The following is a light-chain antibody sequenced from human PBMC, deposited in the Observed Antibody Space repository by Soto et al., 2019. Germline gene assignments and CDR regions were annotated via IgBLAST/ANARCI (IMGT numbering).Light chain of an antibody. CDR2: KAS. CDR3: QQYNPYPTWT. J-gene: IGKJ1*01. Sequence: DIQLTQSPSTLSASVGDTVTITCRASQSISNWLAWYQQKPGKAPELLIYKASNLQGGVPSRFSGSGSGTDFALTISSLQPDDSVTYYCQQYNPYPTWTFGQGTKVEIK. CDR1: QSISNW. V-gene: IGKV1-5*03.